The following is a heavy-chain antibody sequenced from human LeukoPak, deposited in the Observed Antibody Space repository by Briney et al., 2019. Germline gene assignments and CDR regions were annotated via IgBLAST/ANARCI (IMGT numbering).Heavy chain of an antibody. CDR1: GGSIRSSY. CDR3: ARALYSSGWTEYYYYGMDV. J-gene: IGHJ6*02. Sequence: PSETLSLTCTVSGGSIRSSYWSWIRQPPGKGLEWIGYIYDSGSTNYNPSLKSRVTISVDTSKNQFSLKLSSVTAADTAVYYCARALYSSGWTEYYYYGMDVWGQGTTVTVSS. V-gene: IGHV4-59*01. D-gene: IGHD6-19*01. CDR2: IYDSGST.